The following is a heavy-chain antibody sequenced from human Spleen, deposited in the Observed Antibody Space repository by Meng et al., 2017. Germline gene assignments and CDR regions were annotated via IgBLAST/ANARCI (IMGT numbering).Heavy chain of an antibody. J-gene: IGHJ6*02. CDR1: GGTFSSYA. CDR2: IIPIFGTA. Sequence: SVKVSCKASGGTFSSYAISWVRQAPGQGLEWMGGIIPIFGTANYAQKVQGRVTITADESTSTAYMELSSLRSEDTAVYYCARGGRGYLTGTTGNFYYYYGMDVWGQGTTVTVSS. CDR3: ARGGRGYLTGTTGNFYYYYGMDV. D-gene: IGHD1-7*01. V-gene: IGHV1-69*13.